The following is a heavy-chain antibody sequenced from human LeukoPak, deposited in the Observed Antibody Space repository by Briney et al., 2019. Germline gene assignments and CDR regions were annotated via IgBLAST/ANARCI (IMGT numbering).Heavy chain of an antibody. CDR2: IYYSGST. CDR1: GGSFSSSSYY. J-gene: IGHJ4*02. V-gene: IGHV4-39*01. CDR3: ASLKNVDFFDY. Sequence: PSETLSLTCTVSGGSFSSSSYYWGWIRQPPGKVLEWIGSIYYSGSTYYNPSLKSRVTISVDTSKNQFSLKLSSVTATDTAVYYCASLKNVDFFDYWGQGTLVTVSS. D-gene: IGHD1-1*01.